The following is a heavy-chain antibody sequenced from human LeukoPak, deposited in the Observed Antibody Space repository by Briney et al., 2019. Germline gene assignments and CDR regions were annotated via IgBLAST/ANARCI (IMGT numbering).Heavy chain of an antibody. CDR1: GGTFSSYA. V-gene: IGHV1-69*04. CDR2: IIPILGIA. CDR3: ARGIPSYDFWSGYQGYFDY. Sequence: RASVKVSCKASGGTFSSYAISWVRQAPGQVLEWTGRIIPILGIANYAQKFQGRVTITADKSTSTAYMELSSLRSEDTAVYYCARGIPSYDFWSGYQGYFDYWGQGTLVTVSS. D-gene: IGHD3-3*01. J-gene: IGHJ4*02.